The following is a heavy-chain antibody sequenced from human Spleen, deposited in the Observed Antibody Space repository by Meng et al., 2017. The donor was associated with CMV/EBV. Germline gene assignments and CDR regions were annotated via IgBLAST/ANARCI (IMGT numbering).Heavy chain of an antibody. V-gene: IGHV3-21*01. J-gene: IGHJ5*02. CDR2: ITSSSGYI. Sequence: GESLKISCAASGFTFSSYTMTWVRQSPGEGLEWVSSITSSSGYIYYADSVKGRFTISRDNAKDSLSLQMNSLRAEDTAVYYCAREVLYNWLDPWGQGTLVTVSS. D-gene: IGHD2/OR15-2a*01. CDR1: GFTFSSYT. CDR3: AREVLYNWLDP.